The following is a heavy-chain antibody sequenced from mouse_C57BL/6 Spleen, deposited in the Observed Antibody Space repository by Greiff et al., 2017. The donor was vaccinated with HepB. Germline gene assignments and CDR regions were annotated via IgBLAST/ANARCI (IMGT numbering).Heavy chain of an antibody. D-gene: IGHD1-1*01. CDR3: ARITTVVATYDY. Sequence: VQLQQPGAELVKPGASVKLSCKASGYTFTSYWMQWVKQRPGQGLEWIGEIDPSDSYTNYNQKFKGKATLTVDTSSSTAYMQLSSLTSEDSAVYYCARITTVVATYDYWGQGTTLTVSS. CDR1: GYTFTSYW. V-gene: IGHV1-50*01. CDR2: IDPSDSYT. J-gene: IGHJ2*01.